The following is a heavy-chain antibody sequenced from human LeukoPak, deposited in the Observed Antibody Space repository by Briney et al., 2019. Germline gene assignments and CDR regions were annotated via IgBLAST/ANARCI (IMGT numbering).Heavy chain of an antibody. CDR1: GYSISSGFY. CDR3: ARDRPEDIVVAVN. J-gene: IGHJ4*02. Sequence: SETLSLTCTVSGYSISSGFYWGWIRQPPGKGLEWIGSIYHSGSTYYNPSLESRVTISVDTSKNQFSLKLSSVTAADTAVYYCARDRPEDIVVAVNWGQGTLVTVSS. V-gene: IGHV4-38-2*02. CDR2: IYHSGST. D-gene: IGHD2-15*01.